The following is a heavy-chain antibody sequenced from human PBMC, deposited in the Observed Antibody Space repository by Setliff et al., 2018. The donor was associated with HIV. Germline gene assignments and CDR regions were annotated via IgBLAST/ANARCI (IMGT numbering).Heavy chain of an antibody. Sequence: PSETLSLTCAVSGASISSSSNSWGWIRQPPGKGLEWIGSLYSSGRTYYKSSLKSRVNISVDASRNQFSLRLDSLTAADTAIYYCAGSYGSSWFGPFDYRGQGTLVTVSS. D-gene: IGHD6-13*01. CDR1: GASISSSSNS. V-gene: IGHV4-39*01. CDR2: LYSSGRT. CDR3: AGSYGSSWFGPFDY. J-gene: IGHJ4*02.